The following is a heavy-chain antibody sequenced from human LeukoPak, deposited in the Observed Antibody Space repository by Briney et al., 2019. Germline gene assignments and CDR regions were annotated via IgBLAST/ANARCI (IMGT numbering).Heavy chain of an antibody. CDR3: AREGLHLTVAGTYYYYYGMDV. J-gene: IGHJ6*02. V-gene: IGHV3-23*01. CDR1: GFTFSNYA. CDR2: ISGSGATT. Sequence: GGSLRLSCAASGFTFSNYAMSWVRQAPGKGLEWVSSISGSGATTYYADSVKGRFTISRDNSKNSLYLQMNSLRAEDTAVYYCAREGLHLTVAGTYYYYYGMDVWGQGTTVTVSS. D-gene: IGHD6-19*01.